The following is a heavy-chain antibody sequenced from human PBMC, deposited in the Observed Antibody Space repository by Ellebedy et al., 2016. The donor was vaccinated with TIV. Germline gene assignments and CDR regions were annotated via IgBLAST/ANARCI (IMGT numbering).Heavy chain of an antibody. CDR2: INPNNGGT. Sequence: ASVKVSXKASGYSFIGYYMHWVRQAPGQGLEWMGWINPNNGGTNSAQKFQGRVTMTRDASISTAYMELSRLRSGDTAVYYCVTRGYSGYDYFDYWGQGTLVTVSS. CDR3: VTRGYSGYDYFDY. D-gene: IGHD5-12*01. J-gene: IGHJ4*02. CDR1: GYSFIGYY. V-gene: IGHV1-2*02.